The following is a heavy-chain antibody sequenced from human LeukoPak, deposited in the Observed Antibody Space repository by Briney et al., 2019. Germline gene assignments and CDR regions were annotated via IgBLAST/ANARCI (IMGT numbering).Heavy chain of an antibody. D-gene: IGHD2-15*01. CDR1: GFTFSSYA. Sequence: GGSLRLSCAASGFTFSSYAMHWVRQAPGKGLEWVAVISYDGSNKYYADSVKGRFTISRDNSKNTLCLQMNSLRAEDTAVYYCARDRPDCSGGSCYYYYGMDVWGQGTTVTVSS. V-gene: IGHV3-30-3*01. CDR2: ISYDGSNK. J-gene: IGHJ6*02. CDR3: ARDRPDCSGGSCYYYYGMDV.